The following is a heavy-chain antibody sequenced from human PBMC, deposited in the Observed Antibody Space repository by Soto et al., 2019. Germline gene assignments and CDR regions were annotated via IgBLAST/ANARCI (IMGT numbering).Heavy chain of an antibody. CDR3: ARLWSEREPNFDY. J-gene: IGHJ4*02. D-gene: IGHD1-26*01. CDR1: GYTFSDSA. V-gene: IGHV3-73*02. Sequence: EVQLVESGGGLVQPGGSLKLSCAASGYTFSDSAMHCVRQASGKGLEWVGRIRSKANNYATVYGASVRGRFTISRDDSKNTAYLQMNSLKTEDTAVYYCARLWSEREPNFDYWGQGTLVSVSS. CDR2: IRSKANNYAT.